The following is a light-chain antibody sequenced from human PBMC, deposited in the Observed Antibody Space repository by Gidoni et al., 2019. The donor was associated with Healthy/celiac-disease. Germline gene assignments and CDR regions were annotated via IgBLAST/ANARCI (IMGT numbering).Light chain of an antibody. Sequence: DIQLNQSPSFLSASVGDRVTITCRASQGISSYLAWYQQKPGKAPKLLIYAASTLQSGVPSRFSGSGSGTEFTLTISSLQPEDFATYYCQQLNSYPPRCSFXQXTKLEIK. J-gene: IGKJ2*04. CDR1: QGISSY. CDR2: AAS. V-gene: IGKV1-9*01. CDR3: QQLNSYPPRCS.